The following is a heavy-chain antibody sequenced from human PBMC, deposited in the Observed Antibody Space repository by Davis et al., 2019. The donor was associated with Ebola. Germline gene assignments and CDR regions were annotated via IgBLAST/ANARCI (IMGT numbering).Heavy chain of an antibody. CDR1: GLTFSSYA. CDR2: IKQDGSEK. J-gene: IGHJ4*02. D-gene: IGHD1-1*01. CDR3: ARRAFDNYYFDY. V-gene: IGHV3-7*03. Sequence: GESLKISCAASGLTFSSYAMTWVRQAPGKGLEWVANIKQDGSEKYYVDSVKGRSTFSRDNAKSSLHLQMDSLRAEDTAVYYCARRAFDNYYFDYWGQGTLVTVSS.